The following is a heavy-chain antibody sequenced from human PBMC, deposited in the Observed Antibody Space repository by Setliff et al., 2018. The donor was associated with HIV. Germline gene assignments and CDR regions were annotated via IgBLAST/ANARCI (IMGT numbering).Heavy chain of an antibody. CDR2: ISGSGDIT. D-gene: IGHD4-4*01. V-gene: IGHV3-23*01. J-gene: IGHJ4*02. CDR1: GFSFRSYA. CDR3: AKTQTVITVYGPFDS. Sequence: GGSLRLSCAASGFSFRSYAVSWVRQAPGKGLEWVSVISGSGDITYYRESVKGRFTVSRDNSNNTVYLQMNSLRAEDTAMYYCAKTQTVITVYGPFDSWGQGTLVTVS.